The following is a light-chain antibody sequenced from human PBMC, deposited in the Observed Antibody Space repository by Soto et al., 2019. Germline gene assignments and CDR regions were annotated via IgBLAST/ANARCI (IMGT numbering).Light chain of an antibody. CDR1: QSVSSSY. CDR2: GAS. Sequence: EIVLTQSPGTLSLSPGERATLSCRASQSVSSSYLAGYQQKPGQAPRLLLYGASSRATGIPDRFSGSGSGTALTLTISRLEPEGFAVDYWQQYGSSPPVTFGGGAKVEIK. V-gene: IGKV3-20*01. J-gene: IGKJ4*01. CDR3: QQYGSSPPVT.